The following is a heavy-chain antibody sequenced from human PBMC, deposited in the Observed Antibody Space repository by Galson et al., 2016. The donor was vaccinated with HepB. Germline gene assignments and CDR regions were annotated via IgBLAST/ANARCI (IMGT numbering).Heavy chain of an antibody. CDR3: AGPGFGLILYGFDP. D-gene: IGHD2-8*01. J-gene: IGHJ5*02. CDR1: GGSISSNTYY. Sequence: SETLSLTCTVSGGSISSNTYYWGWIRQPPGKGLEWIGSIYYSGSTYYNPSLKSRVTISVDTSKNQFSLKLSSVTAADTAAYYCAGPGFGLILYGFDPWGQGTLVTVSS. V-gene: IGHV4-39*01. CDR2: IYYSGST.